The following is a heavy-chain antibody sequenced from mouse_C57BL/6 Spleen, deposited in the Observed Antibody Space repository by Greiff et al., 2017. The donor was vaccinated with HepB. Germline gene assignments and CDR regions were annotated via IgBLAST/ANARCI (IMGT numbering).Heavy chain of an antibody. Sequence: QVQLKQSGAELVKPGASVKMSCKASGYTFTSYWITWVKQRPGQGLEWIGDIYPGSGSTNYNEKFKSKATLTVDTSSSTAYMQLSSLTSEDSAVYYCARRWLLVLYWYFDVWGTGTTVTVSS. CDR2: IYPGSGST. V-gene: IGHV1-55*01. CDR1: GYTFTSYW. J-gene: IGHJ1*03. D-gene: IGHD2-3*01. CDR3: ARRWLLVLYWYFDV.